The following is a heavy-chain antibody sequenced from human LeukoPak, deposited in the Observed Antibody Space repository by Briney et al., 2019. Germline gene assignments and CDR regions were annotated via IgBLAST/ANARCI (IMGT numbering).Heavy chain of an antibody. Sequence: SETLSLTCTVSGASVSSASYWTWIRQPPGKGVEWIAHIYNGVNTNYNPSLKSRVTISVDTSKNQFSLKLSSVTAADTAVYYCARGNGGYADAFDIWGQGTMVTVSS. J-gene: IGHJ3*02. CDR1: GASVSSASY. CDR2: IYNGVNT. D-gene: IGHD2-15*01. CDR3: ARGNGGYADAFDI. V-gene: IGHV4-61*01.